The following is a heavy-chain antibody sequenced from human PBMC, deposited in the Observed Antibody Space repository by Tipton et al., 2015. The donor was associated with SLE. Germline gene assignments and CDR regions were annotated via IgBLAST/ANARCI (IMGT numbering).Heavy chain of an antibody. J-gene: IGHJ2*01. CDR1: GGPISSCRYN. CDR3: ARERGYPAYWYFDL. D-gene: IGHD2-15*01. CDR2: INYSGTP. V-gene: IGHV4-39*07. Sequence: TLSLTCTVSGGPISSCRYNLGWIRQSPEKGLEWLGNINYSGTPHYNPSPKSRVTMSLDTSKTQFSLKLNSVTAADTAVYYCARERGYPAYWYFDLWGRGTLVTVSS.